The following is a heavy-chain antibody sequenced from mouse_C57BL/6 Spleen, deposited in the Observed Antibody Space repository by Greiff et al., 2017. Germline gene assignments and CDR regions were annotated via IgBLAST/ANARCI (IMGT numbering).Heavy chain of an antibody. Sequence: VQLKESGPELVKPGASVKIPCKACGYTFTDYNMDWVKQTPGKSLEWIGDINPNNGGTIYNQKFKGKATVTADKSSSTAYMELRSLTSEDTAVYYCARGVGAGYYQFAYWGQGTLVTVSA. CDR1: GYTFTDYN. D-gene: IGHD3-1*01. CDR2: INPNNGGT. J-gene: IGHJ3*01. CDR3: ARGVGAGYYQFAY. V-gene: IGHV1-18*01.